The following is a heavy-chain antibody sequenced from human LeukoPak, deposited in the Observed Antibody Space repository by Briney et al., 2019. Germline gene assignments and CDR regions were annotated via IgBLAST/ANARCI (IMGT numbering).Heavy chain of an antibody. D-gene: IGHD3-10*02. V-gene: IGHV3-48*01. Sequence: GGSLRLSCAASGFTFSSYSMNWVRQAPGKGLEWVSYISSSSSTIYYADSVKGRFTISRDNAKNSLYLHMNSLRAEDTAVYYCAELGITMIGGVWGKGTTVTISS. CDR1: GFTFSSYS. CDR3: AELGITMIGGV. CDR2: ISSSSSTI. J-gene: IGHJ6*04.